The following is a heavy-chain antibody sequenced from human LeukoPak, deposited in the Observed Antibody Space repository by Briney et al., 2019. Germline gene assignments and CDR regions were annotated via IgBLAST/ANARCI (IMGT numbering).Heavy chain of an antibody. Sequence: ASETLSLTCTVSGGSISSSSYYWGWIRQPPGKGLEWIGSIYYSGSTYYNPSLKSRVTISVDTSKNQFSLKLSSVTAADTAVYYCARVVRGQLLSRCWFDPWGQGTLVTVSS. V-gene: IGHV4-39*07. CDR2: IYYSGST. CDR3: ARVVRGQLLSRCWFDP. D-gene: IGHD2-2*01. J-gene: IGHJ5*02. CDR1: GGSISSSSYY.